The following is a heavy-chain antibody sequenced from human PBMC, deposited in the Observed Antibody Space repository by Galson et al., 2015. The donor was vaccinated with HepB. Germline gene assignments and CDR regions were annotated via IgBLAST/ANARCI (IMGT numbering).Heavy chain of an antibody. J-gene: IGHJ6*02. D-gene: IGHD1-1*01. CDR2: ISGSGTNI. Sequence: SLRLSCAVSGLAFSANAMSWVRQAPEKGLEWVSSISGSGTNIYYTDSLKGQFTISRDTSKNQVVLTMTNMDPEDTATYYCSHDSPGNYGLDVWGQGTTVTVSS. CDR3: SHDSPGNYGLDV. V-gene: IGHV3-23*01. CDR1: GLAFSANA.